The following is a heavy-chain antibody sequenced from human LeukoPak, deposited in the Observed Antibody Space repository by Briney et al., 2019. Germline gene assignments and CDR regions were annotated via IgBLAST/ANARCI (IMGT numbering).Heavy chain of an antibody. Sequence: GGSLRLSCEASGFSVSSNYMTWVRQAPGKGLEWVSVIYSGGSTYYADSVKGRFTISRDNSKNTLYLQMNSLRAEDTAVYYCAKARYCSGGSCFPQLTPDYWGQGTPVTVSS. CDR1: GFSVSSNY. J-gene: IGHJ4*02. V-gene: IGHV3-53*01. CDR2: IYSGGST. D-gene: IGHD2-15*01. CDR3: AKARYCSGGSCFPQLTPDY.